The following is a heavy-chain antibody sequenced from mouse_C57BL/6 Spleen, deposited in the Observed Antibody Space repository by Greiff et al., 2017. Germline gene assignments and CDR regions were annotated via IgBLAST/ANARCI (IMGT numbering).Heavy chain of an antibody. CDR2: INPGSGGT. Sequence: QVQLQQSGAELVRPGTSVKVSCKASGYAFTNYLIEWVKQRPGQGLEWIGVINPGSGGTNYNEKFKGKATLTADKSSSTAYMQLSSLTSEDSAVYFWARRQGGWYFDVWGTGTTVTVSS. D-gene: IGHD3-2*01. V-gene: IGHV1-54*01. J-gene: IGHJ1*03. CDR1: GYAFTNYL. CDR3: ARRQGGWYFDV.